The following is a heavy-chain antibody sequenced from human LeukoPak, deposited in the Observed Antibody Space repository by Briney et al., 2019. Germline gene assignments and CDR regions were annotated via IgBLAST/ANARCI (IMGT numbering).Heavy chain of an antibody. CDR1: GFTFSSYA. V-gene: IGHV3-23*01. J-gene: IGHJ4*02. D-gene: IGHD5-18*01. CDR3: AKIGTVQLWLHYFDY. Sequence: GGSLRLSCAASGFTFSSYAMSWVRQAPGKGLEWVSAISGSGGSTYYADSVKGRFTISRDNSKNTLYLQMNSLRAEDTAVSYCAKIGTVQLWLHYFDYWGQGTLVTVSS. CDR2: ISGSGGST.